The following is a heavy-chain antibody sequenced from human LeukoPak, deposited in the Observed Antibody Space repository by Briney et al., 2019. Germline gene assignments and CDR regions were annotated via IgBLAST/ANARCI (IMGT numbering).Heavy chain of an antibody. CDR2: INPNSGGT. CDR3: AREGEWLSHYFDY. D-gene: IGHD3-3*01. CDR1: GYTFTGYY. V-gene: IGHV1-2*06. J-gene: IGHJ4*02. Sequence: GASVKVSCKASGYTFTGYYMHWVRQAPGQGLEWMGRINPNSGGTNYAQKFQGRVTMTRDTSISTAYMELSRLRSDDTAVYYCAREGEWLSHYFDYWGQGTLVIVSS.